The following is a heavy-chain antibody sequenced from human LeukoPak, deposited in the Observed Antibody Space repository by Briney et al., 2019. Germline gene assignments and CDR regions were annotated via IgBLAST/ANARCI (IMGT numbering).Heavy chain of an antibody. CDR1: GGSISNYY. Sequence: SETLSLTCTVSGGSISNYYRSWIRQTPGKGLEWIGYIFYSGSTDYNPSVKSRVTISVDTSRNQFSLKLRSVTAADTAVYYCARRGDGYPYYFDYWGQGTLVTVSS. V-gene: IGHV4-59*08. CDR3: ARRGDGYPYYFDY. D-gene: IGHD5-24*01. J-gene: IGHJ4*02. CDR2: IFYSGST.